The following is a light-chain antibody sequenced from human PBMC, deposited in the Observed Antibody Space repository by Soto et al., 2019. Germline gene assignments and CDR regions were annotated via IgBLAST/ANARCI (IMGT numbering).Light chain of an antibody. CDR2: SAS. Sequence: DIQMTQSPSSLSMSVGDRVTITCRASQNIGTSLNWYQMKLGRAPKLLIYSASTLHNGAPSRFSGGGSGTDFTLTINSLQPEDFATYSCQQSYNAPYTFGQGTVLEIK. CDR3: QQSYNAPYT. CDR1: QNIGTS. J-gene: IGKJ2*01. V-gene: IGKV1-39*01.